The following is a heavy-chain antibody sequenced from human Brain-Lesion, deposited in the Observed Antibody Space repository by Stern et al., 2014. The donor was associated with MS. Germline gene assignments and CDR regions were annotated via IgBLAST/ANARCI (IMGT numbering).Heavy chain of an antibody. V-gene: IGHV1-69*06. D-gene: IGHD5-18*01. CDR3: AKDGPALVTNWFDP. J-gene: IGHJ5*02. CDR2: IIPIFGSP. Sequence: MQLVESGPEVKKPGSSVQVSCKASGGTFGTYPITWLRQAPGQGLEWMGLIIPIFGSPNYAQKFQGRVTITADRSTTTVYMKLSSLKSDDAAVYYCAKDGPALVTNWFDPWGRGTLVTVSS. CDR1: GGTFGTYP.